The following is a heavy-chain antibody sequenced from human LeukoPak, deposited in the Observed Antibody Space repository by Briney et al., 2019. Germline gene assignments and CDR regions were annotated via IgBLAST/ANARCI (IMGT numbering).Heavy chain of an antibody. D-gene: IGHD6-6*01. V-gene: IGHV1-69*05. Sequence: SVKVSCKASGYTFTSYGISWVRQAPGQGLEWMGRIIPIFGTANYAQKFQGRVTITTDESTSTAYMELSSLRSEDTAVYYCAREYSSSYFGDYWGQGTLVTVSS. J-gene: IGHJ4*02. CDR2: IIPIFGTA. CDR3: AREYSSSYFGDY. CDR1: GYTFTSYG.